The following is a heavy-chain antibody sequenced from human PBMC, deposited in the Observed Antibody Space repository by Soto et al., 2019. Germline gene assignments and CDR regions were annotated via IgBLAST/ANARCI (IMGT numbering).Heavy chain of an antibody. V-gene: IGHV1-69*13. CDR3: ARDLRNPYYGMDV. CDR1: GGTFSSYA. J-gene: IGHJ6*02. Sequence: SVKVSCKASGGTFSSYAISWVRQAPGQGLEWMGGIIPIFGTANYAQKFQGRVTITADESTSTAYMEPSSLRSEDTAVYYCARDLRNPYYGMDVWGQGTTVTVSS. CDR2: IIPIFGTA.